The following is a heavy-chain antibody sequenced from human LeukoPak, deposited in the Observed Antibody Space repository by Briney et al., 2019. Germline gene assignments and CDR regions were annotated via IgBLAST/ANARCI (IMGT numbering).Heavy chain of an antibody. J-gene: IGHJ4*02. D-gene: IGHD6-13*01. V-gene: IGHV4-59*13. Sequence: SETLSLTRTVSGGSISSYYWAWIRQPPGKGLEWIGYTHDSGNSNYNPSLRSRVTISIDTSKNQFSLKLTSVTAADTAVYYCARDRSAAPADYWGQGTLVTVSS. CDR3: ARDRSAAPADY. CDR1: GGSISSYY. CDR2: THDSGNS.